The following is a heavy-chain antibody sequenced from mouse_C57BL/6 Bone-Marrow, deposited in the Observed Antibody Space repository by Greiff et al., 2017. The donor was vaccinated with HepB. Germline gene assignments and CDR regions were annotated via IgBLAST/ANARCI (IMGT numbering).Heavy chain of an antibody. Sequence: QVQLQQPGAELVMPGASVKLSCKASGYTFTSYWMHWVKQRPGQGLEWIGAIDPSDSYTNYNQKFKGKSTLTVDKSSSTAYMQLSSLTSEDSAVYYCARGGNSYAMDCWGQGTSVTVSS. CDR2: IDPSDSYT. CDR1: GYTFTSYW. D-gene: IGHD2-1*01. J-gene: IGHJ4*01. CDR3: ARGGNSYAMDC. V-gene: IGHV1-69*01.